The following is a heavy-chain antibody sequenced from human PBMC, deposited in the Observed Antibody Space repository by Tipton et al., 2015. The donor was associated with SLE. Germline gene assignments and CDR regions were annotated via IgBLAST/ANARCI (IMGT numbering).Heavy chain of an antibody. V-gene: IGHV4-34*01. CDR3: ARGVLRPFDY. CDR2: INYGGST. CDR1: GGSFSAYY. Sequence: TLSLTCAVSGGSFSAYYWTWIRQPPAKGLEWIGEINYGGSTNYNPSLKSRVTISVDTSKNQVSLRLSSVTAADTAVYYCARGVLRPFDYWGQGTLVTVSS. D-gene: IGHD1-1*01. J-gene: IGHJ4*02.